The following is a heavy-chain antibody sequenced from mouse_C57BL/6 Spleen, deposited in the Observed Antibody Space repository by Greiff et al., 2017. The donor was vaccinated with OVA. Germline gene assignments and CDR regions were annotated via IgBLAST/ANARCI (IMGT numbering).Heavy chain of an antibody. CDR2: IYPSDSET. J-gene: IGHJ2*01. CDR3: ARGGGAPFFDY. CDR1: GYTFTSYW. Sequence: QVQLQQPGAELVRPGSSVKLSCKASGYTFTSYWMDWVKQRPGQGLEWIGNIYPSDSETHYNQKFKDKATLTVDKSSSTAYMQLSSLTSEDSAVYYCARGGGAPFFDYWGQGTTLTVSS. V-gene: IGHV1-61*01.